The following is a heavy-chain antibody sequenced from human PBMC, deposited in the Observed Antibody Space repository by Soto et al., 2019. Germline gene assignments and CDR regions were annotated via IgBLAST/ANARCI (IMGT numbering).Heavy chain of an antibody. CDR2: IYPGDSDT. CDR3: ASQKTVSRGPLSSNWFDP. J-gene: IGHJ5*02. Sequence: GASLKISCKGYGYTFTDYWIGWVRQMPGKGLELIGLIYPGDSDTRYSPSFQGRVTISADKSISTAFLQWSSLRASHTAMYYCASQKTVSRGPLSSNWFDPLGRVTRGT. D-gene: IGHD2-2*01. V-gene: IGHV5-51*01. CDR1: GYTFTDYW.